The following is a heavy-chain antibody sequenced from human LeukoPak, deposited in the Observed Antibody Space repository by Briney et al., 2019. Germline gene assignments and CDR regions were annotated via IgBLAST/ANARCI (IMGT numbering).Heavy chain of an antibody. CDR1: GFTFDDYW. CDR3: ATRAPSGYTSPRHFWGGNYTIDY. V-gene: IGHV3-7*01. J-gene: IGHJ4*01. Sequence: GGSLRLSCGASGFTFDDYWVSWVRQAPGQGLEWVANINQDGSEKYYLDSAKGRFTISRDNARNSLYLQVNSLRAEDTAVYYCATRAPSGYTSPRHFWGGNYTIDYWGHGRLVTVSS. CDR2: INQDGSEK. D-gene: IGHD3-16*02.